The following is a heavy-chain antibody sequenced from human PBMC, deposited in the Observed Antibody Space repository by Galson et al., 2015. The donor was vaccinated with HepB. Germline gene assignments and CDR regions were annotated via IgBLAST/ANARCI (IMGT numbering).Heavy chain of an antibody. D-gene: IGHD6-19*01. CDR1: GFTFSSYG. CDR2: ISYDGSYK. Sequence: SLRLSCAASGFTFSSYGMHWVRQAPGAGLEWVAFISYDGSYKYYADSVKSRFTISRDSSKNTLYLQMNSLRAEDTAVYYCAKSSGWDTKYFDYWGQGTLVTVSS. CDR3: AKSSGWDTKYFDY. J-gene: IGHJ4*02. V-gene: IGHV3-30*18.